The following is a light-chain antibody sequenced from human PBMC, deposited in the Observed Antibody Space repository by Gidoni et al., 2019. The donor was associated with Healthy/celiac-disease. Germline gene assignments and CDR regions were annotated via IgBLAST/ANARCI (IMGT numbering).Light chain of an antibody. CDR1: QSVSSN. J-gene: IGKJ2*01. V-gene: IGKV3-15*01. CDR2: GTS. Sequence: EIVLTQSPATLSVSPGESATLSCRASQSVSSNLAWYQQKPGQGPRLLIYGTSTRATGIPARFSGSGSGTEFTLTISSLQSEDVAVYYCQQYNNWPPRYTFGQGTKLEIK. CDR3: QQYNNWPPRYT.